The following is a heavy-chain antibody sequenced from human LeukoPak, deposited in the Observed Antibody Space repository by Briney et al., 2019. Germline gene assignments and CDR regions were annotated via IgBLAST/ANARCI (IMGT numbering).Heavy chain of an antibody. V-gene: IGHV3-48*02. D-gene: IGHD5-24*01. CDR3: ARGASRGFDY. J-gene: IGHJ4*01. Sequence: GSLRLSCAASGFTFSTYSMNWVRQPPGKGLEWVSYISSSSSTIYYADSVKGRFTISRDNAKNSLYLQMNSLRDEDTAVFYCARGASRGFDYWGHGTLVTVSS. CDR2: ISSSSSTI. CDR1: GFTFSTYS.